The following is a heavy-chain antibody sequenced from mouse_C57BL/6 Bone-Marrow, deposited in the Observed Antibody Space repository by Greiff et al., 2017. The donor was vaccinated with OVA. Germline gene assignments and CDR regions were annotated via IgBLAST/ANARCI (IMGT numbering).Heavy chain of an antibody. V-gene: IGHV10-1*01. CDR1: GFSFNTYA. CDR2: IRSKSNNSAT. CDR3: VRQRGFAY. J-gene: IGHJ3*01. Sequence: EVHLVESGGGLVQPKGSLKLSCAASGFSFNTYAMNWVRQAPGKGLEWVARIRSKSNNSATYYADSVKDRFTISRDDSESMLYLQMNNVKTEDTAMYYCVRQRGFAYWGQGTLVTVSA.